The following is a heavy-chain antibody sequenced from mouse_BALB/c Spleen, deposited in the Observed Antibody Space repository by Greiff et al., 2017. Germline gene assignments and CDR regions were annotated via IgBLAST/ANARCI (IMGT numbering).Heavy chain of an antibody. CDR2: IWAGGST. D-gene: IGHD2-14*01. CDR1: GFSLTSYG. V-gene: IGHV2-9*02. CDR3: AREDRYDERGFDY. J-gene: IGHJ2*01. Sequence: VKLQESGPGLVAPSQSLSITCTVSGFSLTSYGVHWVRQPPGKGLEWLGVIWAGGSTNYNSALMSRLSISKDNSKSQVFLKMNSLQTDDTAMYYCAREDRYDERGFDYWGQGTTLTVSS.